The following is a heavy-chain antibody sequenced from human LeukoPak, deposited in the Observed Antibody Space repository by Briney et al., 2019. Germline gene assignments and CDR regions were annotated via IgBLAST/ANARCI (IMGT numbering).Heavy chain of an antibody. CDR2: MNPNSGNT. J-gene: IGHJ3*02. CDR3: ARGITMIVVDAFDI. Sequence: ASVKVSCKASGYTFTSYDINWVRQATGQGLEWMGWMNPNSGNTGYAQKFQGRVTMTRNTSISTAYMELSSLRSEDTAVYYCARGITMIVVDAFDIWGQGTMVTASS. V-gene: IGHV1-8*01. CDR1: GYTFTSYD. D-gene: IGHD3-22*01.